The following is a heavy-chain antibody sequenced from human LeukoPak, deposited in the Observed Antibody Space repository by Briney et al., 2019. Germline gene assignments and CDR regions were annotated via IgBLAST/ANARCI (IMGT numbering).Heavy chain of an antibody. V-gene: IGHV3-7*01. CDR3: AKMRDRCDGYNFFFYYYRDV. D-gene: IGHD5-24*01. CDR1: GFSFGDYW. CDR2: IKQDGSDK. Sequence: GGSLRLTCAGSGFSFGDYWMHWVRQAPGKGLEWVANIKQDGSDKAYLALVGGRFPLSRGNSRNSLYLQMNGLGAEDTAVYYCAKMRDRCDGYNFFFYYYRDVWGQGTTVTVS. J-gene: IGHJ6*03.